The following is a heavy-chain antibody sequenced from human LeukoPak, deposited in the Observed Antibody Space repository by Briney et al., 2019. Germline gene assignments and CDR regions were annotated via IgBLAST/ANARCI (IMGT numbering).Heavy chain of an antibody. CDR3: ARGPRITIFGVVIRYAFDI. V-gene: IGHV4-39*07. CDR1: GGSISSSSYY. CDR2: IYYSGST. J-gene: IGHJ3*02. D-gene: IGHD3-3*01. Sequence: SETLSLTCTVSGGSISSSSYYWGWIRQPPGKGLEWIGSIYYSGSTYYNPSLKSRVTISVDTSKNQFSLKLSSVTAADTAVYYCARGPRITIFGVVIRYAFDIWGQGTMVTVSS.